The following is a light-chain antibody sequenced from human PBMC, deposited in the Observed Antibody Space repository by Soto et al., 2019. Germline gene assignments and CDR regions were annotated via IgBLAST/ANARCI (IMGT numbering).Light chain of an antibody. CDR1: ESIATW. V-gene: IGKV1-5*01. Sequence: DVHMTQSPSTLSASVGDRVTITCRASESIATWLAWYQQKPGKAPKLLIYDASRLANGVPARFSGGGSGREFTLTISGLQPDDCETYYCHQYNSYFGQGTKLEI. CDR3: HQYNSY. J-gene: IGKJ2*01. CDR2: DAS.